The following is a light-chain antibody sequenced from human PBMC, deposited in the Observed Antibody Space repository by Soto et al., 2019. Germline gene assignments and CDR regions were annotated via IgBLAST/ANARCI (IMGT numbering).Light chain of an antibody. CDR2: DVN. CDR3: SSYTSSSTRV. Sequence: QSALTQPASESGSPGQSITISCTGTSSDVGAYNYVSWYQQHPGRAPKLMIYDVNNRPSGVSNRFSGSKSGNTASLTISGLQAEDEADYYRSSYTSSSTRVFGTGTKLTVL. J-gene: IGLJ1*01. V-gene: IGLV2-14*03. CDR1: SSDVGAYNY.